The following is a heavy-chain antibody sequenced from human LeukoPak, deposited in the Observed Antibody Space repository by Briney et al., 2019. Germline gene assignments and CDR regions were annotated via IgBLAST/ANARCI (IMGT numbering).Heavy chain of an antibody. CDR1: GFTVSSNY. CDR2: IYSGGST. CDR3: ARDLGYYGSGSPLFDY. Sequence: GGSLRLSCAASGFTVSSNYVSWVRQAPGKGLEWVSVIYSGGSTYYADSVKGRFTISRDNSKNTLYLQMNSLRAEDTAVYYCARDLGYYGSGSPLFDYWGQGTLVTVSS. J-gene: IGHJ4*02. V-gene: IGHV3-53*01. D-gene: IGHD3-10*01.